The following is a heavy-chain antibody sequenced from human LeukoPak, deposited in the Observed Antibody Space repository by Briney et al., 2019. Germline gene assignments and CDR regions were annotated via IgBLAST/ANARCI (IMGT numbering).Heavy chain of an antibody. Sequence: KPSETLSLTCTVSGGSISSYYWSWIRQPPGKGLEWIGYNYYSGSTNYNPSLKSRVTISVDTSKNQFSLKLSSVTAADTAVYYCARALDYGDYGKDDAFDIWGQGTMVTVSS. V-gene: IGHV4-59*01. CDR3: ARALDYGDYGKDDAFDI. J-gene: IGHJ3*02. CDR2: NYYSGST. CDR1: GGSISSYY. D-gene: IGHD4-17*01.